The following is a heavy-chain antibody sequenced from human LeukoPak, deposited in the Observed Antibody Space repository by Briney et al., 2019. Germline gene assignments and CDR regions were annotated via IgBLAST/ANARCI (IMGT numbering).Heavy chain of an antibody. CDR3: ARGARYFDWLTDTDYYYYYMDV. Sequence: ASVKVSCKASGYTFTGYYMHWVRQAPGQGLEWMGWINPNSGGTNYAQKFQGRVTMTRDTSISTAYMELSRLRSDDTAVYYCARGARYFDWLTDTDYYYYYMDVWGKGTTVTVSS. CDR2: INPNSGGT. V-gene: IGHV1-2*02. J-gene: IGHJ6*03. D-gene: IGHD3-9*01. CDR1: GYTFTGYY.